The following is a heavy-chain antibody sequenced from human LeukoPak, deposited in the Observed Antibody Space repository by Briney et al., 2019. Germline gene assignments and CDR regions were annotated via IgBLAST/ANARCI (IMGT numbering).Heavy chain of an antibody. J-gene: IGHJ3*02. CDR2: INPNTGGT. CDR1: GYSFTGYY. Sequence: GASVKVSCKASGYSFTGYYMHWVRQAPGQGLEWMGWINPNTGGTNYAQKFQGRLTLTRDTSIKTAYMELSSLRSDDTAVYYCARVIAAANWDAFDIWGQGTMVTESS. D-gene: IGHD6-25*01. V-gene: IGHV1-2*02. CDR3: ARVIAAANWDAFDI.